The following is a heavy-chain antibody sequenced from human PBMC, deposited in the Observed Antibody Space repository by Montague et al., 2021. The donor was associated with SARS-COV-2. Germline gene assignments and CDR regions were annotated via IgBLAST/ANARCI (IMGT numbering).Heavy chain of an antibody. V-gene: IGHV3-23*01. D-gene: IGHD4-17*01. J-gene: IGHJ4*02. CDR2: ISGSGGGT. Sequence: SLRLSCAASGFTFSTYAMNWVRQAPGKGLEWVSGISGSGGGTFYADSVKGQFTISRDNSKNTLYLQMNSLRAEDTAVYFCAKGSLPGDFVFHYWGQGTLVTVSS. CDR1: GFTFSTYA. CDR3: AKGSLPGDFVFHY.